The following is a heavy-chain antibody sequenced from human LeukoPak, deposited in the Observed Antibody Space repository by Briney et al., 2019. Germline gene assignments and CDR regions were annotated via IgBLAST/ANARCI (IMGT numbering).Heavy chain of an antibody. V-gene: IGHV4-39*01. Sequence: SETLSLTCTVSGGSISSSSYYWGWIRQPPGKGLEWIGSIYYSGSTYYNPSLKSRVTISVDTSKNQFSLKLSSVTAADTAVYYCARRSDPLRYDSSGYYYGVFDYWGQGTLVTVSS. CDR2: IYYSGST. J-gene: IGHJ4*02. CDR1: GGSISSSSYY. D-gene: IGHD3-22*01. CDR3: ARRSDPLRYDSSGYYYGVFDY.